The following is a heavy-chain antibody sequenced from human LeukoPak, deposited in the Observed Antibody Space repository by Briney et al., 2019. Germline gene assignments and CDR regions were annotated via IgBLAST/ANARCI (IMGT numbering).Heavy chain of an antibody. J-gene: IGHJ4*02. CDR2: IYYSGST. CDR1: GGSISSSSYY. D-gene: IGHD2-2*02. CDR3: ARHFIPEYQLLYLSPFDY. V-gene: IGHV4-39*01. Sequence: PSETLSLTCTVSGGSISSSSYYWGWIRQPPGKGLEWIGSIYYSGSTYYNPSLKSRVTISVDTSKNQFSLKLSSVTAADTAVYYCARHFIPEYQLLYLSPFDYWGQGTLVTVSS.